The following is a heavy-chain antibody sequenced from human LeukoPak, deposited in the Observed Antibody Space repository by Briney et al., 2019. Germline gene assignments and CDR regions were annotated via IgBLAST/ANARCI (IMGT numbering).Heavy chain of an antibody. CDR2: IYYSGST. CDR1: GGSISSYY. V-gene: IGHV4-59*01. J-gene: IGHJ4*02. D-gene: IGHD3-22*01. CDR3: ARSRADYYDSSGYYYYFDY. Sequence: KPSETLSLTCTVSGGSISSYYWSWIRQPPGKGLEWIGYIYYSGSTNYNPSPKSRVTISVDTSKNQFSLKLSSVTAADTAVYYCARSRADYYDSSGYYYYFDYWGQGTLVTVSS.